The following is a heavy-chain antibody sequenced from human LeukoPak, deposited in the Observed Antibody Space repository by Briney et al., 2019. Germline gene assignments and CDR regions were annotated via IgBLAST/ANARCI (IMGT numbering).Heavy chain of an antibody. J-gene: IGHJ4*02. Sequence: PSETLSLTCTVSGGSISSSNYYWSWIRQPGGKGLEWIGRIYTSGSTNYNPSLKSRVTISVDTSKNQFSLKLSSVTAADTAVYYCARGLWFGDENPPYFDYWGQGTLVTVSS. CDR1: GGSISSSNYY. D-gene: IGHD3-10*01. V-gene: IGHV4-61*02. CDR2: IYTSGST. CDR3: ARGLWFGDENPPYFDY.